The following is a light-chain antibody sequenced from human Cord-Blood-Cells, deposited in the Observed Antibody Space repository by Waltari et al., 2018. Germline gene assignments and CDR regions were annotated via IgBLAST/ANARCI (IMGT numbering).Light chain of an antibody. CDR3: QQRSNWPWT. J-gene: IGKJ1*01. Sequence: EIVLPHSPATLSLSPGERATLPGRASQSVSSYLAWYQQKPGKAPRLLIYDASNMATGIPARFSGSGSGTDFTLTISSLEPEDFAVYYCQQRSNWPWTFGQGTKVEIK. CDR1: QSVSSY. V-gene: IGKV3-11*01. CDR2: DAS.